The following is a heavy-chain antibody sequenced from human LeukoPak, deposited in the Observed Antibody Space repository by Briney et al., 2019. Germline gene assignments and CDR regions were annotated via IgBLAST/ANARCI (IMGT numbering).Heavy chain of an antibody. D-gene: IGHD3-3*01. CDR3: ARSRPGTTIFGH. V-gene: IGHV3-33*08. J-gene: IGHJ4*02. Sequence: GRSLRLSCVASGFTFSSYGMHWVRQAPGKGLEWVAVIWYDGSNKYYADSVKGRFTISRDNSKNTLYLQMNSLRAEDTAVYYCARSRPGTTIFGHWGQGTLVTVSS. CDR2: IWYDGSNK. CDR1: GFTFSSYG.